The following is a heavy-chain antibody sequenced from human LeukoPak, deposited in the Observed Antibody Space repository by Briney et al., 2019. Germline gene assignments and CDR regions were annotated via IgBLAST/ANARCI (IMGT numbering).Heavy chain of an antibody. CDR3: ARDGVNTYYDFWSGYHGNWFDP. CDR2: IYTSGST. J-gene: IGHJ5*02. Sequence: SETLSLTCTVSGGSISSYYWSWIRQPAGKGLERIGRIYTSGSTNYNPSLKSRGTMSVDTSKKQFSLKLSSVTAADTAVYYCARDGVNTYYDFWSGYHGNWFDPWGQGTLVTVSS. V-gene: IGHV4-4*07. CDR1: GGSISSYY. D-gene: IGHD3-3*01.